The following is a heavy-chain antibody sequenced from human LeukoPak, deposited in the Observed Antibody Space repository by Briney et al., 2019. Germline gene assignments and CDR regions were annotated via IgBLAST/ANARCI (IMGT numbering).Heavy chain of an antibody. J-gene: IGHJ3*02. D-gene: IGHD6-13*01. V-gene: IGHV3-9*01. CDR1: GFTFDDYA. CDR2: ISWNSGSI. CDR3: AKRGGYSSSWGAFDI. Sequence: PGGSLRLSCAASGFTFDDYAMHWVRHAPGKGLEWVSGISWNSGSIGYADSVKGRFTISRDNAKKSLYLQMNSLRAEDTALHYCAKRGGYSSSWGAFDIWGQGTMVTVSS.